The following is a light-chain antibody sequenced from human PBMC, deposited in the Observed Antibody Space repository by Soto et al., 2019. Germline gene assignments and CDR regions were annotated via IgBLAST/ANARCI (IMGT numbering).Light chain of an antibody. V-gene: IGKV3-20*01. Sequence: DIVLTQSPGTLSLSPGETATLSCRASQSFSGTYLAWYQQKPGQAPRLLIYGVSSRATGIPDRFSGSGSGTDFTLTISRLEPEDFAVYFCQEYGNSRTFGQGTKVEIK. J-gene: IGKJ1*01. CDR2: GVS. CDR3: QEYGNSRT. CDR1: QSFSGTY.